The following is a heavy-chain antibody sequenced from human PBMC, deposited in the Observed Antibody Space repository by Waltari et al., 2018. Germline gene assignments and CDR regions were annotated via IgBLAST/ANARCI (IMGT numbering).Heavy chain of an antibody. CDR2: IYYSGST. CDR1: GGSISSYY. V-gene: IGHV4-59*01. D-gene: IGHD3-10*01. CDR3: ARSSITMVRGDYYYYMDV. J-gene: IGHJ6*03. Sequence: QVQLQESGPGLVKPSETLSLTCTVSGGSISSYYWSWIRQPPGKGLEWIGYIYYSGSTNYNPSLKSRVTISVDTSKNQFSLKLSSVTAADTAVYYCARSSITMVRGDYYYYMDVWGKGTTVTVSS.